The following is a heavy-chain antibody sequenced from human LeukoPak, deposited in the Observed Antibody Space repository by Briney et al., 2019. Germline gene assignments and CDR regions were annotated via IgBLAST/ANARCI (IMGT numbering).Heavy chain of an antibody. J-gene: IGHJ3*01. V-gene: IGHV3-7*03. CDR1: GSTFSGFW. Sequence: GGSLRLSCAVSGSTFSGFWMSWSRQAPGKGLEWVASINSDGSEGYYADVVKGRFTISRDNAKNSLYLQINSLRAEDTAVYYCARSSYSSSSSVWGQGTMVTVSS. CDR2: INSDGSEG. D-gene: IGHD6-6*01. CDR3: ARSSYSSSSSV.